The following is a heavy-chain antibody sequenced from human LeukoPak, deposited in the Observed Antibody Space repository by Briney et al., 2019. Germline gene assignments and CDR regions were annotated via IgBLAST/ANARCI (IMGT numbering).Heavy chain of an antibody. V-gene: IGHV3-7*03. CDR1: GFIFKKYW. CDR2: IKEDGSET. Sequence: GGSLRLSCAASGFIFKKYWMNWVRQVPGKGLECLANIKEDGSETYYADSVKGRFTISRDNSKNTLYLQMNSLRAEDTAVYYCARDGSGSYLNAAFDIWGQGTLVTVSS. CDR3: ARDGSGSYLNAAFDI. D-gene: IGHD3-10*01. J-gene: IGHJ3*02.